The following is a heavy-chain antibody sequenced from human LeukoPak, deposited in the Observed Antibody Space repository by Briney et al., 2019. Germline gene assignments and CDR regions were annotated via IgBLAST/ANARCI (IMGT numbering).Heavy chain of an antibody. V-gene: IGHV4-59*01. CDR2: IYYSGST. CDR1: GGSIRSYY. Sequence: SETLSLTCTVSGGSIRSYYWSWIRQPPGNALESIGYIYYSGSTNYNPSLKSRVTISVDTSKNQFSLKLSSVTAADTAVYYCARDNPNYYDSSGYTWGQGTLVTVSS. J-gene: IGHJ5*02. CDR3: ARDNPNYYDSSGYT. D-gene: IGHD3-22*01.